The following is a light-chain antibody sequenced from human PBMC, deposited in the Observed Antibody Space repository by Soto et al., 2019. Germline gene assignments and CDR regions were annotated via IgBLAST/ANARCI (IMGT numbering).Light chain of an antibody. CDR2: EVS. V-gene: IGLV2-8*01. CDR3: SSYAGSNNYV. CDR1: SSVVGSYIL. J-gene: IGLJ1*01. Sequence: QSVLTQPASVSGSPGQSITISCTGTSSVVGSYILVSWYQQHPGKAPKLMIYEVSKRPSGVPDRFSGSKSGNTASLTVSGLQAEDEADYYCSSYAGSNNYVFGTGTKVTDL.